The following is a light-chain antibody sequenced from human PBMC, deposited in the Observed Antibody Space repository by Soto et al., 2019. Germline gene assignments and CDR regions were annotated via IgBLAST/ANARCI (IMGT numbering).Light chain of an antibody. V-gene: IGKV1-39*01. CDR1: QSISSH. CDR2: AAS. Sequence: DIPMTQSPSSLSAFVGDRVTITCRASQSISSHLNWYQQKPGIAPKLLIYAASTLQSGVPSRFSGSGSGTDFTLTISSLQPEDFATYSGQQSFTTPRTFGQGTKVEIK. CDR3: QQSFTTPRT. J-gene: IGKJ1*01.